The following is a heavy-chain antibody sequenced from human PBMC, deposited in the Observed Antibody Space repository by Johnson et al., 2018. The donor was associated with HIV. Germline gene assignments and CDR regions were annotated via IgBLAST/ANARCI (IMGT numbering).Heavy chain of an antibody. V-gene: IGHV3-30*04. J-gene: IGHJ3*01. CDR1: GFTFSSYA. CDR2: ISYDGSNK. CDR3: ARDKGVVDAFDV. Sequence: QVHLVESGGGVVQPGRSLRLSCAASGFTFSSYAMHWVRQAPGKGLEWVAVISYDGSNKYYADSVKGRFTISRDNSKNTLYLQMNSLRAEDTAVYYCARDKGVVDAFDVWGQGTVVTVSS. D-gene: IGHD2-2*01.